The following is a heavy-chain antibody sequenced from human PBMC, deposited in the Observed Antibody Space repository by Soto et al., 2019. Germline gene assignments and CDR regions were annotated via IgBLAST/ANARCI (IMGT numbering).Heavy chain of an antibody. V-gene: IGHV4-31*03. CDR3: ARFIPGTGSDS. Sequence: QVQLQESGPGLVKPSQTLSLTCTVSGGSISSGGYYWSWIRQHPGKGLEWIGYIYYSGSTYYNPSLKXRXTXSXNTSKNQFSLKLSSVTAADTAVYYCARFIPGTGSDSWGQGTLVTVSS. D-gene: IGHD1-20*01. CDR1: GGSISSGGYY. CDR2: IYYSGST. J-gene: IGHJ4*02.